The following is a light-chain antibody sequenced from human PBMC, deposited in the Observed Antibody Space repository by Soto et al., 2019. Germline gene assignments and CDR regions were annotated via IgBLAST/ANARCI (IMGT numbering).Light chain of an antibody. Sequence: DIQMTQSPSTLSASVGDRATITCRASQSITNRLAWYQQKPGKAPKVLIYDDSNLEYGFPSRFSGSGFGTEFILTISSLQPDDFATYWCQHYGGMWTFGQGTKVDIK. CDR2: DDS. V-gene: IGKV1-5*01. CDR1: QSITNR. J-gene: IGKJ1*01. CDR3: QHYGGMWT.